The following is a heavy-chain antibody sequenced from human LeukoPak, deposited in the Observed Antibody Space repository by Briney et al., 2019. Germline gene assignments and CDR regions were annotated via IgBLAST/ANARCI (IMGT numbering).Heavy chain of an antibody. J-gene: IGHJ6*02. CDR1: GGTFSSYA. CDR3: ATLLWFGELLSFYGMDV. V-gene: IGHV1-69*04. CDR2: IIPILGIA. D-gene: IGHD3-10*01. Sequence: ASVKVSCKASGGTFSSYAISWVRQAPGQGLEWMGRIIPILGIANYAQKFQGRVTITADKSTSTAYMELSSLRSEDTAVYYCATLLWFGELLSFYGMDVWGQGTTVTVSS.